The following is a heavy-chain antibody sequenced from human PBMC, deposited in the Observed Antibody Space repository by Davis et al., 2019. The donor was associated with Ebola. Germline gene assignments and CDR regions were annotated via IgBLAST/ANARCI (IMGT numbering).Heavy chain of an antibody. J-gene: IGHJ6*02. Sequence: GGSLRLSCAASGFTFSRYWMTWVRQAPGKGLEWVAKTNEDGTERYYMDSVKGRFTISRDNAKNLLYLQMNSLRAEDTAVYYCARESYYYGSGSSGYYGMDVWGQGTTVTVSS. CDR2: TNEDGTER. D-gene: IGHD3-10*01. CDR1: GFTFSRYW. V-gene: IGHV3-7*01. CDR3: ARESYYYGSGSSGYYGMDV.